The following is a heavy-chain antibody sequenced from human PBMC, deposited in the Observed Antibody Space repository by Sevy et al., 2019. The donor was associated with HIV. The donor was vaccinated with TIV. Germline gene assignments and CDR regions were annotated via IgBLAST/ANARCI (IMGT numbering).Heavy chain of an antibody. D-gene: IGHD5-18*01. CDR2: ISYDGSNK. V-gene: IGHV3-30-3*01. CDR3: ARGSYSYGYGYFDY. Sequence: GGSLRLSCAASGFTFSSYAMHWVRQAPGKGLEWVAVISYDGSNKYYADSVKGRFTISRDNSKNTLYLQMNSLRAEDTAVHYCARGSYSYGYGYFDYWGQGTLVTVSS. J-gene: IGHJ4*02. CDR1: GFTFSSYA.